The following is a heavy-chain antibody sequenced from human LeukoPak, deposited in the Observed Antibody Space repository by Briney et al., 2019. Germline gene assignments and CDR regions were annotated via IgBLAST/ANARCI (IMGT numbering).Heavy chain of an antibody. CDR1: GYSFTTYD. J-gene: IGHJ4*02. CDR2: MNLKSGYT. CDR3: ARVAGSIDY. D-gene: IGHD1-26*01. V-gene: IGHV1-8*03. Sequence: GASVKVSCKASGYSFTTYDINWVRQATGQGLEWMGWMNLKSGYTGYAQKFQGRVNITRDTSTSTVYMELSSLRSEDTAVYYCARVAGSIDYWGQGTLVTVSS.